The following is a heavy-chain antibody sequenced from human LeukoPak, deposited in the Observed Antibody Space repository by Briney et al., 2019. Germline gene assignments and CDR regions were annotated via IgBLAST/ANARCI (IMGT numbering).Heavy chain of an antibody. CDR3: ARQGIAVAGYDY. J-gene: IGHJ4*02. CDR1: GGSVSSGSHY. Sequence: SETLSLTCTVSGGSVSSGSHYWSWIRQPPGKELEWIGSIYYSGSTYYNPSLKSRVTISVDTSKNQFSLKLSSVTAADTAVYYCARQGIAVAGYDYWGQGTLVTVSS. D-gene: IGHD6-19*01. V-gene: IGHV4-39*01. CDR2: IYYSGST.